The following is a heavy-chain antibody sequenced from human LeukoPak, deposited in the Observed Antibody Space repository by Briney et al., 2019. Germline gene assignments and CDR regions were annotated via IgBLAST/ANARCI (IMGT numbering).Heavy chain of an antibody. Sequence: SQTLSLTCTVSGGSISSGDYYWSWIRQPPGKCLEWIGYIYYSGSTYYNPSLKSRVTISVDTSKNQFSLKLSSVTAADTAVYYCASRYYDILTGYHWGQGTLVTVSS. J-gene: IGHJ5*02. CDR2: IYYSGST. D-gene: IGHD3-9*01. V-gene: IGHV4-30-4*08. CDR3: ASRYYDILTGYH. CDR1: GGSISSGDYY.